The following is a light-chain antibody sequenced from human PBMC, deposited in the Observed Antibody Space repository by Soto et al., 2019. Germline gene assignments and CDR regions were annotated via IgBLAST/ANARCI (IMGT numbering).Light chain of an antibody. V-gene: IGKV4-1*01. J-gene: IGKJ1*01. CDR1: QSVLSSSNNKYY. CDR3: QQYYRSPWT. CDR2: WAS. Sequence: DIVMTQSPDSLAVSLGERATINCKSSQSVLSSSNNKYYLAWYQQKPGQPPKLLIYWASTRESGVPDRFSGSGSGTDFTLTISSLQAEDVAVYYCQQYYRSPWTFGQGTKVEIK.